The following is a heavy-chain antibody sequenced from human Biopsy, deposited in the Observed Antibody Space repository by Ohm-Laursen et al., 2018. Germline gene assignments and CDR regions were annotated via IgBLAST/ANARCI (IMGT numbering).Heavy chain of an antibody. CDR2: INHRGFT. CDR1: GVSHSGNY. Sequence: GTLSFTCAVYGVSHSGNYWNWIRQSPGQGLKWIGEINHRGFTSNNSSVKIRVTITVDTSKNQFSLMQGSVTAADTAVYYCAKNLAVSSYALDIWGQGTMVTVSS. V-gene: IGHV4-34*01. J-gene: IGHJ3*02. D-gene: IGHD2/OR15-2a*01. CDR3: AKNLAVSSYALDI.